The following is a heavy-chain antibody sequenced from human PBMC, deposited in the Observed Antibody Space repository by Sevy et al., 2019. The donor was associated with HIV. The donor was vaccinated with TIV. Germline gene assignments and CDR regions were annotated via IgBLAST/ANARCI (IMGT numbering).Heavy chain of an antibody. CDR3: GKVSIFAVGGFYDY. CDR2: ISGSGTST. Sequence: GGSLRLSCAASGFSFSTYAMTWVRQAPGKGLEWVSGISGSGTSTYYTYSVKGRFTISRDNSKNTVYLQMNNLRAEDTAVYYCGKVSIFAVGGFYDYWGQGTLVTVSS. V-gene: IGHV3-23*01. J-gene: IGHJ4*02. D-gene: IGHD3-3*01. CDR1: GFSFSTYA.